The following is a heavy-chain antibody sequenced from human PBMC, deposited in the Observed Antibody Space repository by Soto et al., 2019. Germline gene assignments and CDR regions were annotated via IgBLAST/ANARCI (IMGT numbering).Heavy chain of an antibody. J-gene: IGHJ6*02. Sequence: PSETLSLTCTVSGGSISSGGYYWSWIRQHPGKGLEWIGYIYYSGSTYYNPSLKSRVTISVDTSKNQFSLKLSSVTAADTAVYYCARDLSPYCSGGSCYSYYYYGMDVWGQGTTVTVS. V-gene: IGHV4-31*03. CDR1: GGSISSGGYY. D-gene: IGHD2-15*01. CDR3: ARDLSPYCSGGSCYSYYYYGMDV. CDR2: IYYSGST.